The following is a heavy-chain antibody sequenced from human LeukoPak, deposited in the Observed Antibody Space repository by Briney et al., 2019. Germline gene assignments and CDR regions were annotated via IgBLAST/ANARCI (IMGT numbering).Heavy chain of an antibody. CDR1: GGSISSGSYY. CDR3: ARNPYYDFWSGYYHNWFDP. CDR2: IYYSGST. D-gene: IGHD3-3*01. V-gene: IGHV4-61*01. Sequence: PSETLSLTCTVSGGSISSGSYYWSWIRQPPGKGLEWIGYIYYSGSTNYNPSLKSRVTISVDTSKNRFSLKLSSVTAADTAVYYCARNPYYDFWSGYYHNWFDPWGQGTLVTVSS. J-gene: IGHJ5*02.